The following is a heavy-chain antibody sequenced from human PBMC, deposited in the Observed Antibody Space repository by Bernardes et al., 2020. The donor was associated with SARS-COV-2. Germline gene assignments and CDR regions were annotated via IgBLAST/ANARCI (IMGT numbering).Heavy chain of an antibody. Sequence: ASVKVSCKASGYTFTSYAMHWVRQAPGQRLEWMGWINAVNGNTKYSQKFQGRVTITRDTSASTAYMELSSLRSEDTAVYYCARVDTAMGPHRRPFDYWGQGTLVTVSS. D-gene: IGHD5-18*01. J-gene: IGHJ4*02. V-gene: IGHV1-3*01. CDR1: GYTFTSYA. CDR2: INAVNGNT. CDR3: ARVDTAMGPHRRPFDY.